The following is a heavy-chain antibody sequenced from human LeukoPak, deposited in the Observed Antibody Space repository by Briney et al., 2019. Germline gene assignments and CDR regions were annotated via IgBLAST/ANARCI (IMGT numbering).Heavy chain of an antibody. CDR1: GYTFTGYY. Sequence: ASVKVSCKASGYTFTGYYMHWVRQAPGQGLEWMGWINPNSGGTNYAQKFQGRVTMTRDTSISTAYMELSRLRSDDTAVYYCAREGPRYSSSWYEVDYWGQGTLVTVSS. CDR2: INPNSGGT. V-gene: IGHV1-2*02. D-gene: IGHD6-13*01. CDR3: AREGPRYSSSWYEVDY. J-gene: IGHJ4*02.